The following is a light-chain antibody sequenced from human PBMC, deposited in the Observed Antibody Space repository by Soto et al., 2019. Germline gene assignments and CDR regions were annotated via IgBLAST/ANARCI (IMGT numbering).Light chain of an antibody. CDR2: DAS. J-gene: IGKJ3*01. Sequence: EIVLTQYAGTLSFSPGERATLSCRASQSVSNTYLAWYQQKPGQAPRLLIYDASSRSTRIPDRFRGNGSGTDFTLTISRMEPEDCAVYNCQQYGSSSGLLTFSPGTKVDIK. CDR1: QSVSNTY. V-gene: IGKV3-20*01. CDR3: QQYGSSSGLLT.